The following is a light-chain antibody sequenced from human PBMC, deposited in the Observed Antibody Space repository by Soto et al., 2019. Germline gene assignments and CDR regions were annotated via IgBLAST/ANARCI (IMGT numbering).Light chain of an antibody. CDR3: AACDGSLSGV. J-gene: IGLJ7*01. CDR2: RTN. CDR1: SSDIGSNY. V-gene: IGLV1-47*01. Sequence: QSVLTQPPSASGTPGQRVTISCSGSSSDIGSNYVSWYQQLPGKAPKLLIYRTNQRPSGVPDRFSGSKSGTSASLAIIGLRSEDEADYYCAACDGSLSGVFGGGTKLTVL.